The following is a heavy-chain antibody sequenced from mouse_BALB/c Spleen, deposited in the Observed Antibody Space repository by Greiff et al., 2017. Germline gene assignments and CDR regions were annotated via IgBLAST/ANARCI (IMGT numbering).Heavy chain of an antibody. V-gene: IGHV1-14*01. D-gene: IGHD2-2*01. CDR1: GYTFPSYV. CDR3: ARGLRYYAMDY. J-gene: IGHJ4*01. CDR2: INPYNDGT. Sequence: VQLLQSGPELVKPGASVKMSCKASGYTFPSYVMHWVKQKPGQGLEWIGYINPYNDGTKYNEKFKGKATLTSDKSSSTAYMELSSLTSEDSAVYYCARGLRYYAMDYWGQGTSVTVSS.